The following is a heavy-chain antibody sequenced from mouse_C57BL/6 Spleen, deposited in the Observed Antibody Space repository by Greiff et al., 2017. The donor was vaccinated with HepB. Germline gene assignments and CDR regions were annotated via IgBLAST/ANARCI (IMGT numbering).Heavy chain of an antibody. V-gene: IGHV1-61*01. Sequence: QVQLQQPGAELVRPGSSVKLSCKASGYTFTSYWMDWVKQRPGQGLEWIGNIYPSDSETHYNQKFKDKATLTVDKSSSTAYMQLSSLTSEDSAVYYCARGGPNLAVMDYWGQGTSVTVSS. CDR2: IYPSDSET. D-gene: IGHD6-1*01. CDR3: ARGGPNLAVMDY. J-gene: IGHJ4*01. CDR1: GYTFTSYW.